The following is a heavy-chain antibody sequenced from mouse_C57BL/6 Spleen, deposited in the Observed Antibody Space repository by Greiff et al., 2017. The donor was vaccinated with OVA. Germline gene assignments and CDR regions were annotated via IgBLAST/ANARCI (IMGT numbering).Heavy chain of an antibody. Sequence: QVQLKQPGAELVKPGASVKLSCKASGYTFTSYWMHWVKQRPGQGLEWIGMIHPNSGSTNYNEKFKSKATLTVDKSSSTAYMQLSSLTSEDSAVYYCASDYDVGYYAMDYWGQGTSVTVSS. V-gene: IGHV1-64*01. CDR2: IHPNSGST. CDR3: ASDYDVGYYAMDY. J-gene: IGHJ4*01. CDR1: GYTFTSYW. D-gene: IGHD2-4*01.